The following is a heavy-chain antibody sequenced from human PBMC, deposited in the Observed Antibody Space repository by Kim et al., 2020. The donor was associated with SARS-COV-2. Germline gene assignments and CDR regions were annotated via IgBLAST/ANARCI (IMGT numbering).Heavy chain of an antibody. CDR2: VKSETDGGTT. CDR1: GLTFTNAW. V-gene: IGHV3-15*01. D-gene: IGHD3-16*01. Sequence: GGSLRLSCKVSGLTFTNAWMSWVRQAPGKGLEWVGRVKSETDGGTTDYAAPVKGRFNISRDDSKNTLYLQMNSLKTDDTAVYYCATCRLTTFTLWGQGTLVTVSS. J-gene: IGHJ4*02. CDR3: ATCRLTTFTL.